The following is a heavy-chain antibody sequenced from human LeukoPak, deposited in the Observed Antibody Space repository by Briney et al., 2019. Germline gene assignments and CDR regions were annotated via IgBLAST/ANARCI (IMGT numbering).Heavy chain of an antibody. CDR2: IIPIFGTA. CDR1: GYTFTSYA. CDR3: ASRRFGSYASLAEYFQH. J-gene: IGHJ1*01. D-gene: IGHD1-26*01. V-gene: IGHV1-69*05. Sequence: ASVKVSCKASGYTFTSYAISWVRQAPGQGLEWMGRIIPIFGTANYAQKFQGRVTITTDGSTSTAYMELSSLRSEDTAVYYCASRRFGSYASLAEYFQHWGQGTLVTVSS.